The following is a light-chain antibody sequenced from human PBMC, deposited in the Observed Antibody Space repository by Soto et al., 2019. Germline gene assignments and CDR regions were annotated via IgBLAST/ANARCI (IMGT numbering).Light chain of an antibody. CDR3: SSYGGSNNLV. CDR1: SSDVGGYNY. J-gene: IGLJ2*01. V-gene: IGLV2-8*01. CDR2: EVT. Sequence: QPVLTQPPSASGSPGQSVTISCTGTSSDVGGYNYVSWYQQHPGEAPKLVIYEVTKRPSGVPDRFSGSKSGNTASLTVSGLRAEDEADYYCSSYGGSNNLVFGGGTKLTVL.